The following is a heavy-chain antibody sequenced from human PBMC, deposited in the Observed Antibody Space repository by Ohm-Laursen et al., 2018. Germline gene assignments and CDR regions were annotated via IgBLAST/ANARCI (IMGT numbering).Heavy chain of an antibody. Sequence: SETLSLTCIVSGGSIRSYYWSWVRQPPGKGLEWFGNIYYSGSTNYNPSLKSRVTISVDTSKNQFSLKLSTVTAADTAVYYCARGGSRLLTAASFDYWGQGTLVTVSS. CDR3: ARGGSRLLTAASFDY. J-gene: IGHJ4*02. CDR1: GGSIRSYY. D-gene: IGHD2-21*02. V-gene: IGHV4-59*01. CDR2: IYYSGST.